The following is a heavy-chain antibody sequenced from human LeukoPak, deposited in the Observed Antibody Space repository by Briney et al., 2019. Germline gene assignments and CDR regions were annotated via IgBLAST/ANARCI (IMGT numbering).Heavy chain of an antibody. D-gene: IGHD2-2*01. CDR3: VRAAPGDCSSTSCSLFDN. Sequence: GGSLRLSCAGSGFTFNNYAMSWVRQTPRKGLEWVSSIIISGDDTYYADPVKGRFTMSRDKSKNTLYLQMSYLRAEDTAVYNCVRAAPGDCSSTSCSLFDNWGQGILVTVSS. J-gene: IGHJ4*02. V-gene: IGHV3-23*01. CDR1: GFTFNNYA. CDR2: IIISGDDT.